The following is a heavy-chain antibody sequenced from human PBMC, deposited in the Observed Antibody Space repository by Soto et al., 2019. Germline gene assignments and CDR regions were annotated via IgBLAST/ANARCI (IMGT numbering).Heavy chain of an antibody. CDR1: GYTFTSYG. CDR2: ISAYNGNT. CDR3: ARYSRGIAVAGMYGDYYYGMDV. J-gene: IGHJ6*02. Sequence: QVQLVQSGAEVKKPGASVKVSCKASGYTFTSYGISWVRQAPGQGLEWMGWISAYNGNTNYAQKLQGRVTMTTDTSTSTADMELRSLRSDDTAVYYCARYSRGIAVAGMYGDYYYGMDVWGQGTTVTVSS. D-gene: IGHD6-19*01. V-gene: IGHV1-18*01.